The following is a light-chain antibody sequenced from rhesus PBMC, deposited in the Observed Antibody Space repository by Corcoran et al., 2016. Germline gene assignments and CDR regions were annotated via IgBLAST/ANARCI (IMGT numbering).Light chain of an antibody. CDR1: QSVYND. CDR3: QVYNNWIFT. CDR2: DTS. V-gene: IGKV3S9*01. J-gene: IGKJ3*01. Sequence: EIVMTQSPATLSLSPGQRATLSCTASQSVYNDVAWNHQKPEQAPRLLLIDTSSRAPGIPDRVSGNGSRTDFTLIISSLDPEDVGTYSCQVYNNWIFTFGPGTKLDLE.